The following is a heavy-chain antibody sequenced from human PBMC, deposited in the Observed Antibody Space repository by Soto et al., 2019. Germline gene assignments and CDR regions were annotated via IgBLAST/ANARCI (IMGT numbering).Heavy chain of an antibody. D-gene: IGHD1-1*01. CDR3: ASGRRQSIRRSKFQNYSYLDV. CDR2: LNHNSGNT. CDR1: GYTFTRYD. Sequence: QVQLLPSGAEVKKPGASVKVSCKASGYTFTRYDINWVRQATGQGLEWMGWLNHNSGNTGYAQTFQGRVTMTRNTSISTGYMELSSLRSEDTAVYYCASGRRQSIRRSKFQNYSYLDVRGTGTTVTVSS. V-gene: IGHV1-8*01. J-gene: IGHJ6*03.